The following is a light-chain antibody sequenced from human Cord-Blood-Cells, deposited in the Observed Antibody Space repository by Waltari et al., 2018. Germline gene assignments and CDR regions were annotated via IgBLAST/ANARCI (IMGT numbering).Light chain of an antibody. CDR2: VAS. CDR3: QQYDNLPRT. V-gene: IGKV1-33*01. CDR1: QAISNY. J-gene: IGKJ4*01. Sequence: DIQMTQSPSSLSASVGDRVNITCQASQAISNYLNWYQQKSRKAPKLLIYVASNLETGVPSRFSGSGSETDFTFTISSLQPEDIATYYCQQYDNLPRTFGGGTKVEIK.